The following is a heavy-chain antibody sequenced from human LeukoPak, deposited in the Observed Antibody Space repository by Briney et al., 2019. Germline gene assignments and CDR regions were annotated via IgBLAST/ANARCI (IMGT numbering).Heavy chain of an antibody. J-gene: IGHJ3*02. V-gene: IGHV4-39*01. CDR2: IYYSGST. CDR3: ARGYDIFRGAFDI. CDR1: GGSISSSSYY. D-gene: IGHD3-9*01. Sequence: SETLSLTCTVSGGSISSSSYYWGWIRQPPGKGLEWIGSIYYSGSTYYNPSLKSRVTISVDTSKNQFSLKLSSVTAADTAVYYCARGYDIFRGAFDIWGQGTMVTVSS.